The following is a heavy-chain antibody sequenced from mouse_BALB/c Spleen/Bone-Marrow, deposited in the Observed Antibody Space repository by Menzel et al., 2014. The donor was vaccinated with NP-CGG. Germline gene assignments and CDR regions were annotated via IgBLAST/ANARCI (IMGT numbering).Heavy chain of an antibody. CDR2: IHYSGST. CDR3: AREGAYYRYDYAMDY. V-gene: IGHV3-1*02. CDR1: GYSITSGYS. Sequence: EVQLQQSGPDLVKPSQSLSLTCTVTGYSITSGYSWHWIRQFPGNKLEWMGYIHYSGSTNYNPSLKSRISITRDTSKNHFFLQLNSVTTEDTATYYCAREGAYYRYDYAMDYWGQGTSVTVSS. D-gene: IGHD2-14*01. J-gene: IGHJ4*01.